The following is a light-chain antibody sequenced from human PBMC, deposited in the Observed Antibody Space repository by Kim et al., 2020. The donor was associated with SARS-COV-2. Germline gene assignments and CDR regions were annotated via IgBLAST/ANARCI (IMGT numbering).Light chain of an antibody. V-gene: IGKV3-20*01. J-gene: IGKJ5*01. CDR3: QQYASSPIT. CDR1: SVTGSY. Sequence: EVVLTQSPGTLSLSPGQRATLSCRAQSVTGSYIAWYQQKPGQAPRVLIYGASSRATGVPDRFSASESGTDFTLTISRLEPEDFAMYYCQQYASSPITFGQGTRLEIK. CDR2: GAS.